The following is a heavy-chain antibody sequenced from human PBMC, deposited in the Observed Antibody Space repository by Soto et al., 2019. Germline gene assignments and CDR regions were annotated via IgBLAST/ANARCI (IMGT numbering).Heavy chain of an antibody. J-gene: IGHJ4*02. CDR1: GDSISSRSYY. D-gene: IGHD2-21*02. V-gene: IGHV4-39*01. CDR2: IYYSGSN. Sequence: SSTLSLTCTVTGDSISSRSYYWGWVRQPPGKGLEWIWSIYYSGSNYNNPSLRSRASMSIDTSKDQFSLKLKSVTAVDTALYFCATQRTSVVTQAYFDVWGPGSLVTVSS. CDR3: ATQRTSVVTQAYFDV.